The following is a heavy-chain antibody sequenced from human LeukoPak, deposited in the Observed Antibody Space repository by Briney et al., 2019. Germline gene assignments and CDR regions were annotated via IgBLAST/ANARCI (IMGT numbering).Heavy chain of an antibody. CDR2: ISSSGSTI. J-gene: IGHJ4*02. CDR3: ARVRGYCSSTSCHEFDY. D-gene: IGHD2-2*01. V-gene: IGHV3-48*03. CDR1: GFTFSSYE. Sequence: GGSLRLSCAASGFTFSSYEMNWVRQAPGKGLEWVSYISSSGSTIYYADSVKGRFTISRDNAKNSLYLQMNSLRAEDTAVYYCARVRGYCSSTSCHEFDYWGQGTLVTVSS.